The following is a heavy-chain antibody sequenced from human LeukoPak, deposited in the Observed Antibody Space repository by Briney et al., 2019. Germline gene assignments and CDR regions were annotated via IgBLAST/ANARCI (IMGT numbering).Heavy chain of an antibody. CDR2: ISASGGST. Sequence: GGSLRLSCAASGFTFRSHDMSWVRQAPGKGLEWVSGISASGGSTFYADSVKGRFTISRDNSKNTLYLQMNGLRVEDAAVYYCVREGPRGLAFDIWGQGTMVTVSS. CDR3: VREGPRGLAFDI. V-gene: IGHV3-23*01. CDR1: GFTFRSHD. D-gene: IGHD3/OR15-3a*01. J-gene: IGHJ3*02.